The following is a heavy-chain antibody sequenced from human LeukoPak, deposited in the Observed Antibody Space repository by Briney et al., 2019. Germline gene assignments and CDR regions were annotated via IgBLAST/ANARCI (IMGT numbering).Heavy chain of an antibody. D-gene: IGHD5-24*01. V-gene: IGHV1-2*02. CDR3: ARSDGYNHPFDY. CDR2: INPNSGGT. J-gene: IGHJ4*02. Sequence: ASVKVSCKASGYTFTGYYMHWVRQAPGQGHEWMGWINPNSGGTNYAQKFQGRVTMTRDTSISTAYMELSRLRSDDTAVYYCARSDGYNHPFDYWGQGTLVTVSS. CDR1: GYTFTGYY.